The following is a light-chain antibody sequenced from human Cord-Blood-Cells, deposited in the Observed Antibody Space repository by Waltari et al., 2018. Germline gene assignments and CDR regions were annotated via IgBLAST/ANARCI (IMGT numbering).Light chain of an antibody. Sequence: QSALTQPASVSGSPGQSITISCTGTSSDVGSYHLVSWYQHHPGKAPKLMIYEGSKRPSGFSNRFSGSKSGNSASLTISGLQAEDEADYYCCSYAGSSTLVFGGGTKLTVL. J-gene: IGLJ2*01. CDR2: EGS. V-gene: IGLV2-23*01. CDR1: SSDVGSYHL. CDR3: CSYAGSSTLV.